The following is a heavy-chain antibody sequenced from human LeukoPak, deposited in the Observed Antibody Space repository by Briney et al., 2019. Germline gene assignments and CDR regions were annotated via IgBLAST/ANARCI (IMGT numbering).Heavy chain of an antibody. J-gene: IGHJ4*02. D-gene: IGHD3-22*01. V-gene: IGHV4-59*08. Sequence: TLSXXXXVSGGSXSSYYWSWIRQPPGKGLEWIGYIYYSGSTYYNPSLKSRVTISVDTSKNQFSLKLSSVTAADTAVYYCARHFDDSSGQLDYWGQGTLVTVSS. CDR3: ARHFDDSSGQLDY. CDR1: GGSXSSYY. CDR2: IYYSGST.